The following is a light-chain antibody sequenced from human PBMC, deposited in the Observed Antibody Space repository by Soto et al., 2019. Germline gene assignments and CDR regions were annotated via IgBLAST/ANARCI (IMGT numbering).Light chain of an antibody. CDR3: QEYQSYSRR. CDR2: DAS. V-gene: IGKV1-5*01. CDR1: QTISSW. J-gene: IGKJ1*01. Sequence: DVQMTQSPGALSVSVGGGCTSTFRASQTISSWLAWYQQKPGKAPKLLIYDASSLESGVPSRFSGSGSGTEFTLTISSLKPDDFATYYCQEYQSYSRRFGQGTKVDIK.